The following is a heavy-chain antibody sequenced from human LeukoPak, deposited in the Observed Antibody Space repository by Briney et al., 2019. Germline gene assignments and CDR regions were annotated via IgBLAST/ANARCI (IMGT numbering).Heavy chain of an antibody. CDR3: AKDAQRGFDYSNSLEH. CDR2: IKSDGST. Sequence: GGSLRLSCAASGFTFSSYWMHWVRQAPGKGLVWVSRIKSDGSTNYADSVKGRFTISRDNAKNSLYLQMNSLTVEDTAVYYCAKDAQRGFDYSNSLEHWGQGTLVTVSS. V-gene: IGHV3-74*01. D-gene: IGHD4-11*01. J-gene: IGHJ5*02. CDR1: GFTFSSYW.